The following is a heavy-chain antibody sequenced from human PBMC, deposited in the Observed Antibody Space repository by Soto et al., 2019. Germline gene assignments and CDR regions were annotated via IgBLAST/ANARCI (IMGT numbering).Heavy chain of an antibody. CDR3: ARAWWLRRTYYYYGMDV. CDR2: IYYSGST. CDR1: GGSISSGGYY. V-gene: IGHV4-31*03. Sequence: QVQLQESGPGLVKPSQTLSLTCTVSGGSISSGGYYWSWIRQHPGKGLEWIGYIYYSGSTYYNPSLKSRVTISVDTSKNQLSLKLSSVTAADTAVYYCARAWWLRRTYYYYGMDVWGQGTTVTVSS. J-gene: IGHJ6*02. D-gene: IGHD5-12*01.